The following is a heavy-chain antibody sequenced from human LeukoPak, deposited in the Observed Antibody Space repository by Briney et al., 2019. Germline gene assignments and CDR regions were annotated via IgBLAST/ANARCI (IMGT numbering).Heavy chain of an antibody. V-gene: IGHV4-39*07. CDR1: GGSVSSSSYY. CDR3: ARETQKGGDWDAFDI. Sequence: PSETLSLTCTVSGGSVSSSSYYWGWIRQPPGKGLEWIGSIYYSGSTNYNPSLKSRVTISVDTSKNQFSLKLSSVTAADTAVYYCARETQKGGDWDAFDIWGQGTMVTVSS. J-gene: IGHJ3*02. D-gene: IGHD3-16*01. CDR2: IYYSGST.